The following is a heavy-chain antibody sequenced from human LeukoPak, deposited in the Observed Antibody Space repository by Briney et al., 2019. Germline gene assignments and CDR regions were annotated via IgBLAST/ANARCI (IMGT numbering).Heavy chain of an antibody. J-gene: IGHJ5*02. V-gene: IGHV4-34*01. CDR3: AREFVYYDFWSGYLDNWFDP. Sequence: SETLSLTCAVYGGSFSGYYWSWIRQPPEKGLEWIGEINHSGSTNYNPSLKSRVTISVDTSKNQFSLKLSSVTAADTAVYYCAREFVYYDFWSGYLDNWFDPWGQGTLVTVSS. CDR1: GGSFSGYY. D-gene: IGHD3-3*01. CDR2: INHSGST.